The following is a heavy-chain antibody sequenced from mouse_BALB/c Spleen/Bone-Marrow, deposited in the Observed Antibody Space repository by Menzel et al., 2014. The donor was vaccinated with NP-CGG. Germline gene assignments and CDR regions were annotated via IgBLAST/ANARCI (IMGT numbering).Heavy chain of an antibody. V-gene: IGHV14-3*02. CDR2: IDPANCNT. CDR1: GFNIKDTY. D-gene: IGHD1-1*01. Sequence: EVQLQQSGAELVKPGASVKLSCTASGFNIKDTYMHWVKQRPEQGLERIGRIDPANCNTKYDPKFQGKATITADTSSNTAYLQLSSLTSEDTAVYYCAAYYYGTYGFAYWGQVTLVTVSA. J-gene: IGHJ3*01. CDR3: AAYYYGTYGFAY.